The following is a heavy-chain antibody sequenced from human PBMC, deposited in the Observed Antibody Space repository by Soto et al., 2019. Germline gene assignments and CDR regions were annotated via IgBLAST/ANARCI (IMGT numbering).Heavy chain of an antibody. D-gene: IGHD4-17*01. CDR3: ASVDYGAYIPHFDY. CDR2: ITGSGGST. Sequence: EVQLLESGGGLVQPGGSLRLSCAASGFTFSSFARGWVRQVHGTGLEWVSTITGSGGSTFYADSVKGRFTISRDNSKNTLYLQMNSLRAADTAIYYCASVDYGAYIPHFDYWGQGTLVTVSS. V-gene: IGHV3-23*01. J-gene: IGHJ4*02. CDR1: GFTFSSFA.